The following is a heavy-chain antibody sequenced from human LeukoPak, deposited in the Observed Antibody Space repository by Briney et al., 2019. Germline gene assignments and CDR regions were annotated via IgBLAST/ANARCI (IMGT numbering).Heavy chain of an antibody. CDR1: GGSISSYY. D-gene: IGHD1/OR15-1a*01. V-gene: IGHV4-59*01. CDR3: ARDRGTLIF. J-gene: IGHJ4*02. Sequence: PSETLSLTCTVSGGSISSYYWSWIRQPPGKGLEWIGYIYYSGSTNYNPSLKSRVTISVVTSKNQFSLKLSSVTAADTAVYYCARDRGTLIFWGQGTLVTVSS. CDR2: IYYSGST.